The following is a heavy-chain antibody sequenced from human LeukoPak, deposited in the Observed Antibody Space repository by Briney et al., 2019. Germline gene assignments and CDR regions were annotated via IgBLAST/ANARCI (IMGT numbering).Heavy chain of an antibody. V-gene: IGHV4-38-2*02. J-gene: IGHJ4*02. CDR3: ARALVEMATIKAPLDY. D-gene: IGHD5-24*01. Sequence: SETLSLTCTVSGYSISSGYYWGWIRQPPGKGLEGIGSIYHSGSTYYNPSLKSRVTISVDTSKNQFSLKLSSVTAADTAVYYCARALVEMATIKAPLDYWGQGTLVTVSS. CDR2: IYHSGST. CDR1: GYSISSGYY.